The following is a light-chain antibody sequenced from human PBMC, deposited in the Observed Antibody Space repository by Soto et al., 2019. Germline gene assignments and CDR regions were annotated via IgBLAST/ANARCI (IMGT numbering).Light chain of an antibody. Sequence: GDRVTITCQASQDIGNYLNWYQQKPGKAPELLIYDASSLETGVPPRFSGSGSGTDFTFTISILQPEDIATYYCQQFENFPRTFGQGTKLEVK. J-gene: IGKJ2*01. CDR3: QQFENFPRT. V-gene: IGKV1-33*01. CDR2: DAS. CDR1: QDIGNY.